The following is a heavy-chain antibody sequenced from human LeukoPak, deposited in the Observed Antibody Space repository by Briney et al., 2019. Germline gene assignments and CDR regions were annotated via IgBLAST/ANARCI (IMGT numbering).Heavy chain of an antibody. D-gene: IGHD1-26*01. Sequence: SSVQVSFQSSGGTFIYYAISWVRPPPGQGLEWMGMIIPIFGIANYAQKFQGRVTIPADKSTSTAYVELSSLRSEDTAVYYCAIGALIVGATSPFEYWGQGTLVGVCS. CDR1: GGTFIYYA. J-gene: IGHJ4*02. CDR2: IIPIFGIA. CDR3: AIGALIVGATSPFEY. V-gene: IGHV1-69*04.